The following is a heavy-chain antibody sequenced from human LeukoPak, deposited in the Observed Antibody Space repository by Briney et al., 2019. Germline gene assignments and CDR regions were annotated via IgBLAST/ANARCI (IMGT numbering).Heavy chain of an antibody. V-gene: IGHV3-7*01. J-gene: IGHJ4*02. CDR2: IKQDGSER. CDR1: GFTFSSCW. Sequence: GGSLRLSCAASGFTFSSCWMNWVRQTPGKGLEWVANIKQDGSERHYVDSVNDRFTISRDNARNSLFLQMNSLRAEDTAIYYCASDVSGKPFVYWGQGVRSPSPQ. CDR3: ASDVSGKPFVY.